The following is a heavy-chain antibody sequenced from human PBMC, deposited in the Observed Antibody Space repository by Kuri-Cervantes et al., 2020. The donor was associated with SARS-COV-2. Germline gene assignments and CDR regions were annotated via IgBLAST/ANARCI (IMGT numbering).Heavy chain of an antibody. J-gene: IGHJ6*02. Sequence: GSLRLSCTVSGGSISGQYCNWIRQCAGKGLEWIGRIYYSGSTNYNPSLKSRFTMSVETSKNEFSLRLSSVTAADTAVYYCARDLPGLYYAMDVWGQGTTVTVSS. CDR1: GGSISGQY. D-gene: IGHD2-2*01. CDR2: IYYSGST. CDR3: ARDLPGLYYAMDV. V-gene: IGHV4-4*07.